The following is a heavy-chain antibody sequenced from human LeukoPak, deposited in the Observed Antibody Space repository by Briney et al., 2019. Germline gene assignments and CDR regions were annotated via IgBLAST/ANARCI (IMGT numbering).Heavy chain of an antibody. Sequence: GGSLRLSCAASGFTFSSYWMSWVRQAPGKGLEWVANIKQDGSEKYYVDSVKGRFTISRDNAKNSLYLQMNSLRAEDTAVYYCASDIVVVPAAISYYYMDVWGKGTTVTVPS. CDR2: IKQDGSEK. V-gene: IGHV3-7*01. CDR3: ASDIVVVPAAISYYYMDV. CDR1: GFTFSSYW. D-gene: IGHD2-2*01. J-gene: IGHJ6*03.